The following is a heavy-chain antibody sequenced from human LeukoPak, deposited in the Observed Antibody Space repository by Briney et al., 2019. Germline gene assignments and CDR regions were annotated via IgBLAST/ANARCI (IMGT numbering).Heavy chain of an antibody. CDR1: GFIFSNYA. Sequence: PGGSLRLSCAASGFIFSNYAMSWVRQAPGKGLEWISGITSNGDSTYYVDSVKGRFTISRDNPKNMLFLQMNSLRAEDTAVYYCAYRGVGYKYMDVWGKGTTVTVSS. J-gene: IGHJ6*03. D-gene: IGHD3-16*02. V-gene: IGHV3-23*01. CDR2: ITSNGDST. CDR3: AYRGVGYKYMDV.